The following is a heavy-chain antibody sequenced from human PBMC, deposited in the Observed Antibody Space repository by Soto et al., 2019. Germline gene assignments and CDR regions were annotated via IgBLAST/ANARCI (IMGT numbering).Heavy chain of an antibody. CDR2: INSDGSST. V-gene: IGHV3-74*01. D-gene: IGHD3-22*01. Sequence: EVQLVESGGGLVQPGGSLRLSCAASGFTFSSYWMHWVRQAPGKGLVWVSRINSDGSSTSYADSVKGRFTISRDNAKNTPYLQMNSLRAEDTAVYYCARESMMDDAFDIWGQGTMVTVSS. CDR3: ARESMMDDAFDI. CDR1: GFTFSSYW. J-gene: IGHJ3*02.